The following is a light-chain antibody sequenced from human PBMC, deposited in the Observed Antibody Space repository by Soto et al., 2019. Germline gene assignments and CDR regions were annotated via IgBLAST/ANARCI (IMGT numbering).Light chain of an antibody. Sequence: DIQITQSPSSLSASVGDRVTITCRASHDIITFLAWYQQKPGKVPKLLIYTASTLQSGVPSRFSGSGSGTDFTLTISSLQPEDVATYYCQKYNSAPWTFGQGTKVDTK. CDR3: QKYNSAPWT. V-gene: IGKV1-27*01. CDR1: HDIITF. J-gene: IGKJ1*01. CDR2: TAS.